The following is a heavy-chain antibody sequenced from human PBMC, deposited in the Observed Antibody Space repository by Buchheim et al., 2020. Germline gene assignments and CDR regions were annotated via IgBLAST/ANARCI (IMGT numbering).Heavy chain of an antibody. D-gene: IGHD3-10*01. CDR2: ISYDGSNK. J-gene: IGHJ6*02. CDR3: AKGYYGSGSPIEYYYGMDV. CDR1: GFTFISYG. Sequence: QVQLVESGGGVVQPGRSLRLSCAASGFTFISYGMHWVRQAPGKGLEWVAVISYDGSNKYYADSVKGRFTISRDNSKNTLYLQMNSLRAEDTAVYYCAKGYYGSGSPIEYYYGMDVWGQGTT. V-gene: IGHV3-30*18.